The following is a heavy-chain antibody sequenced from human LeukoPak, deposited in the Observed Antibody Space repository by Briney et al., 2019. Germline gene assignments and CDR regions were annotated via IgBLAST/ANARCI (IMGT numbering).Heavy chain of an antibody. J-gene: IGHJ6*03. Sequence: GGSLRLSCAASGFTFSSYEMNWVRQAPGKGLEWVSHISSSGSTIYYADSVKGRFTISRDNAKNSLYLQMNSLRAEDTAVYYCARPPRSSGWYPNYYYYMDVWGKGTTVTISS. CDR3: ARPPRSSGWYPNYYYYMDV. D-gene: IGHD6-19*01. V-gene: IGHV3-48*03. CDR2: ISSSGSTI. CDR1: GFTFSSYE.